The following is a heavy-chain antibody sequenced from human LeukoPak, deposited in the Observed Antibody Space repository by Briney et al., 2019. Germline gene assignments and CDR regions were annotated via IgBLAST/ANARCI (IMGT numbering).Heavy chain of an antibody. CDR3: ARISGRGYSYNNWFDS. D-gene: IGHD5-18*01. CDR2: IYYSGST. V-gene: IGHV4-59*01. Sequence: SETLSLTCVVSGGAMSSSYWSWIRQPPGKGLEWIGYIYYSGSTNYNPSLKSRVTISVDTSKNHFSLKLSSVTAADTAMYYCARISGRGYSYNNWFDSWGQGTLVTVSS. CDR1: GGAMSSSY. J-gene: IGHJ5*01.